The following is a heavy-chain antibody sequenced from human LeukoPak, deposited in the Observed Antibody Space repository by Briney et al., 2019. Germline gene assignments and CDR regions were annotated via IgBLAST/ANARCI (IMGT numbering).Heavy chain of an antibody. CDR3: ARFNKITMIVVP. D-gene: IGHD3-22*01. J-gene: IGHJ4*02. V-gene: IGHV4-34*01. CDR2: INHSGST. CDR1: GGSFSGYY. Sequence: SETLSLTCAVYGGSFSGYYWSWIRQPPGKGLEWIGEINHSGSTNYNPSLKSRVTISVDTSKNQFPLKLSSVTAADTAVYYCARFNKITMIVVPWGQGTLVTVSS.